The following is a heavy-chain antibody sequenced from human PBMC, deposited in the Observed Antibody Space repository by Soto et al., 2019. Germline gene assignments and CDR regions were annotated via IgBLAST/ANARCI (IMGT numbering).Heavy chain of an antibody. CDR1: GFTFGSYG. D-gene: IGHD2-15*01. V-gene: IGHV3-33*01. CDR3: ARDPGGSCYFCMDV. Sequence: QVQLVESGGGVVQPGRSLRLSCAASGFTFGSYGMHWVRQAPGKGLEWVAVIWYDGSNKYYADSVKGRFTISRDNSKNTLYLQMNSLRAEDTAVYYCARDPGGSCYFCMDVWGLGTTVTVSS. J-gene: IGHJ6*02. CDR2: IWYDGSNK.